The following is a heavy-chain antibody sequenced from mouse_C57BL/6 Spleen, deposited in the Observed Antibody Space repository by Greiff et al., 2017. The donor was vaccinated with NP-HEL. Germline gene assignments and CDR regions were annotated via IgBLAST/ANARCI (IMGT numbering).Heavy chain of an antibody. CDR3: ADSSGYVPFAY. CDR2: INPNNGGT. Sequence: EVKLVESGPELVKPGASVKISCKASGYTFTDYYMNWVKQSHGKSLEWIGDINPNNGGTSYNQKFKGKATLTVDKSSSTAYMELRSLTSEDSAVYYCADSSGYVPFAYWGQGTLVTVSA. J-gene: IGHJ3*01. D-gene: IGHD3-2*02. CDR1: GYTFTDYY. V-gene: IGHV1-26*01.